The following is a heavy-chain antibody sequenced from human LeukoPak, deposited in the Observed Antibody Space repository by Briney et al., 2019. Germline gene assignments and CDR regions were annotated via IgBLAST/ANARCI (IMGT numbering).Heavy chain of an antibody. CDR3: ANSYSSSQMNYYYYGMDV. CDR2: VYHDGGT. J-gene: IGHJ6*02. D-gene: IGHD6-13*01. Sequence: SGTLSLTCVVSGGSVSSSKWWSWVRQPPGKGLEWIGQVYHDGGTKYNPSLKSRVTILVDKSKNQFSLKLSSVTAADTAVYYCANSYSSSQMNYYYYGMDVWGQGTTVTVSS. V-gene: IGHV4-4*02. CDR1: GGSVSSSKW.